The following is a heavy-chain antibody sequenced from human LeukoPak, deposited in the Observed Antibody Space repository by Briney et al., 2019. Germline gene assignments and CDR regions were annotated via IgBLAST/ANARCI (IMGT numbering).Heavy chain of an antibody. V-gene: IGHV3-30*18. Sequence: GGSLRLSCAASGFTFSSYGMHWVRQAPGKGLEWVAVISYDRSNKYYADSVKGRFTISRDNSKNTLYLQMNSLRAEDTAVYYCAKEGTVTKGGMDVWGKGTTVTVSS. CDR1: GFTFSSYG. D-gene: IGHD4-17*01. CDR2: ISYDRSNK. J-gene: IGHJ6*04. CDR3: AKEGTVTKGGMDV.